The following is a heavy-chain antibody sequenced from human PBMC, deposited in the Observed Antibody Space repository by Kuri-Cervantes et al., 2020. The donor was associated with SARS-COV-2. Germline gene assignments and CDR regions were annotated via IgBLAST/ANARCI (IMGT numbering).Heavy chain of an antibody. Sequence: ASVKVSCKASGYTFTSYGISWVRQAPGQGLEWMGWISAYNGNTNYAQKLQGRVTMTTDTSTSTAYMELRSLRSDDTAVYYCARDKSCTNGVCPHYYGMDVWGQGTTVTVSS. J-gene: IGHJ6*02. CDR2: ISAYNGNT. CDR1: GYTFTSYG. V-gene: IGHV1-18*01. CDR3: ARDKSCTNGVCPHYYGMDV. D-gene: IGHD2-8*01.